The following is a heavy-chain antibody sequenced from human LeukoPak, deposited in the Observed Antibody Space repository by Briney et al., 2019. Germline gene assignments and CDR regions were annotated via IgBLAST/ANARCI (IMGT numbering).Heavy chain of an antibody. CDR1: GFNTGVTW. V-gene: IGHV3-74*01. Sequence: HPGGSLRLSCAASGFNTGVTWMHWVRQPPGRGLVWVSRIHSGASVTTYADSVKGRFTISRDSAKNTVYLQMNSLRAEDTATYYCARWPYTTAGDDWGQGTLVTVSS. CDR2: IHSGASVT. J-gene: IGHJ4*02. D-gene: IGHD6-13*01. CDR3: ARWPYTTAGDD.